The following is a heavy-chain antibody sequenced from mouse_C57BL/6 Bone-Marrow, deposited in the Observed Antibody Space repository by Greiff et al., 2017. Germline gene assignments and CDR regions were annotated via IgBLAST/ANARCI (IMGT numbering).Heavy chain of an antibody. J-gene: IGHJ2*01. CDR2: INYDGSST. D-gene: IGHD3-3*01. CDR3: ARVGGTLYYLDY. CDR1: GFTFSDYY. Sequence: DVKLVESEGGLVQPGSSMKLSCTASGFTFSDYYMAWVRQVPETGLEWVANINYDGSSTSYLDSLKSRFIISRDNAKNILYLQRSSLKSEDTATYYCARVGGTLYYLDYGGQGTTLTVSS. V-gene: IGHV5-16*01.